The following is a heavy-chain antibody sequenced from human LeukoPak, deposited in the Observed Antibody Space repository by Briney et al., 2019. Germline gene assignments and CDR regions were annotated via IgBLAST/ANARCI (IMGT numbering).Heavy chain of an antibody. CDR2: ISSSSSYI. CDR3: ARDAVAGSDAFDI. Sequence: GGSLRLSCAASGFTFSSYSMNWVRQAPGKGLEWVSSISSSSSYIYYADSVKGRFTISRDNAKNSLYLQMNSLRAEDTAVYYCARDAVAGSDAFDIWGQGTMVTVSS. V-gene: IGHV3-21*01. D-gene: IGHD6-19*01. J-gene: IGHJ3*02. CDR1: GFTFSSYS.